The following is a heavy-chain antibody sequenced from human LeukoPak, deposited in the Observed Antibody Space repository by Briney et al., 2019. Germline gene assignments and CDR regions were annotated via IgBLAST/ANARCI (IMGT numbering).Heavy chain of an antibody. CDR3: ARSEWDFWSGKGLDH. V-gene: IGHV3-30-3*01. J-gene: IGHJ4*02. CDR2: IAYDGSNE. D-gene: IGHD3-3*01. Sequence: GRSLRLSCAASGFTFSNYAMYWFRQARGKGLEWVAVIAYDGSNEYYADSVKGRFTISRDNSKNTLYLQMNSLGAEDTSVYYCARSEWDFWSGKGLDHWGQGTLVSVSS. CDR1: GFTFSNYA.